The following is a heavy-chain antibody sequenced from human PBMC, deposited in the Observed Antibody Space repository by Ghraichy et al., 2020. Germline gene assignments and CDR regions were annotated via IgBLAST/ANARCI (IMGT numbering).Heavy chain of an antibody. J-gene: IGHJ6*02. CDR3: ARDTRRWLQFEGEFASYYGMDV. V-gene: IGHV3-21*01. D-gene: IGHD5-24*01. Sequence: GGSLRLSCAASGFTFSSYSMNWVRQAPGKGLEWVSSISSSSSYIYYADSVKGRFTISRDNAKNSLYLQMNSLRAEDTAVYYCARDTRRWLQFEGEFASYYGMDVWGQGTTVTVSS. CDR2: ISSSSSYI. CDR1: GFTFSSYS.